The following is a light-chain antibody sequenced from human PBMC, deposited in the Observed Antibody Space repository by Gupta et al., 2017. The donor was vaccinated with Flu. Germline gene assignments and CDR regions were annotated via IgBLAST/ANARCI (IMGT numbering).Light chain of an antibody. V-gene: IGKV3-20*01. CDR1: QSISSSY. Sequence: GPLSSSPGERATLSCRASQSISSSYLAWHQQKPGQAPRLLIYGAASRATGIPDRCSGSGCGTDVTITISILDPEDVAVYYCQQYGNSSFTFGHGTKVDIK. CDR2: GAA. J-gene: IGKJ3*01. CDR3: QQYGNSSFT.